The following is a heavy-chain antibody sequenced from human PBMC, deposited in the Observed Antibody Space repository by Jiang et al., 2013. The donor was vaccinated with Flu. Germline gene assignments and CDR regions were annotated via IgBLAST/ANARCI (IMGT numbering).Heavy chain of an antibody. V-gene: IGHV1-69*01. Sequence: VQLLESGAEVKKPGSSVKVSCKAPGDSFSSLSISWVRQAPGQGLEWMGGIIPTFGTPDYAQKFQGRLTITADEPANTAYMELSSLKSEDTAIYYCARLNWGLWGQGTLVTVSS. CDR2: IIPTFGTP. J-gene: IGHJ4*02. CDR1: GDSFSSLS. CDR3: ARLNWGL. D-gene: IGHD7-27*01.